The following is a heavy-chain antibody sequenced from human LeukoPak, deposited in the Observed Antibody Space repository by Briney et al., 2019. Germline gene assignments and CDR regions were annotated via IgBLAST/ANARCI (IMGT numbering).Heavy chain of an antibody. J-gene: IGHJ4*02. CDR2: ISGSGGST. Sequence: PGGSLRLSCAASGFTFSSYAMSWVRQAPGKGLEWVSAISGSGGSTYYADSVKGRFTISRDNSENTLYLQMNSLRAEDTAVYYCAKGVGYTNGVCYTFDYWGQGTLVTVSS. D-gene: IGHD2-8*01. CDR1: GFTFSSYA. V-gene: IGHV3-23*01. CDR3: AKGVGYTNGVCYTFDY.